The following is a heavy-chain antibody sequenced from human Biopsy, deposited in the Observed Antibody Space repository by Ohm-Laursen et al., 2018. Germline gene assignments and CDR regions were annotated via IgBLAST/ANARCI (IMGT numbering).Heavy chain of an antibody. CDR3: ARDRRTISGVLTDFDY. Sequence: SVKVSCKASGYTFTNYNVSWVRQAPGQGLEWMGWISPYNGNTDSAQKVQGRVTMTTDTSTSTVYMELRSLRSDDTAVYYCARDRRTISGVLTDFDYGGQGTLVTVSS. J-gene: IGHJ4*02. CDR1: GYTFTNYN. D-gene: IGHD3-3*01. V-gene: IGHV1-18*01. CDR2: ISPYNGNT.